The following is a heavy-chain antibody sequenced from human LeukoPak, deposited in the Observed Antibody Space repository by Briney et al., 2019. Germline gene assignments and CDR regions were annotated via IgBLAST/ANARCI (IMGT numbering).Heavy chain of an antibody. Sequence: PSETLSLTCAVYGGSFSYYYWSWIRQPPGKGLEWIGEINHSGITYYNPSLKSRVTISADTSKNQFSLKLTSVTAADTAVYYCANPARDFADSGAITWWGQGTLVTVSS. V-gene: IGHV4-34*01. J-gene: IGHJ4*02. CDR2: INHSGIT. CDR1: GGSFSYYY. CDR3: ANPARDFADSGAITW. D-gene: IGHD4-17*01.